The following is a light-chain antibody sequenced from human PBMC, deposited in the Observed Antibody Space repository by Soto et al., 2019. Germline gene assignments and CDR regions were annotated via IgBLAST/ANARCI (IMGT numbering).Light chain of an antibody. J-gene: IGKJ4*01. CDR3: QQVNSYPFT. Sequence: AIQMPRSPSTLSASVVHSFIIMGPASQRISSALAWYQQKPGKAPKLLIYDASSLESGVPSRFSGSGFGTEHTLTISSLQPEDFATSYCQQVNSYPFTFGGGNPVDIK. CDR2: DAS. V-gene: IGKV1-13*02. CDR1: QRISSA.